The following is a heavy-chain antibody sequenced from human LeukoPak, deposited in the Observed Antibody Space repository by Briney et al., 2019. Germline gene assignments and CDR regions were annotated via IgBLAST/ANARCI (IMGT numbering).Heavy chain of an antibody. CDR1: GGSFSGYY. CDR3: ARDRPDCSGGSCSGYFDY. V-gene: IGHV4-59*01. J-gene: IGHJ4*02. CDR2: IYYSGST. D-gene: IGHD2-15*01. Sequence: PSETLSLTCAVYGGSFSGYYWSWIRQPPGKGLEWIGYIYYSGSTNYNPSLKSRVTISVDTSENQFSLKLSSVTAADTAVYYCARDRPDCSGGSCSGYFDYWGQGTLVTVSS.